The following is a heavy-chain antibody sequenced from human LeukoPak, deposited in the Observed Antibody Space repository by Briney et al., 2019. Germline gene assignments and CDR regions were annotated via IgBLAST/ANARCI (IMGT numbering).Heavy chain of an antibody. J-gene: IGHJ4*02. CDR2: IYYSGST. CDR1: GVSISSGGYY. D-gene: IGHD3-3*01. V-gene: IGHV4-31*03. Sequence: SETLSLTCTVSGVSISSGGYYWSWIRQHPGKGLEWIGYIYYSGSTYYNPSLKSRVTISVDTSKNQFSLKLSSVTAADTAVYYCARGARSYDFWSGYYLLDYWGQGTLVTVSS. CDR3: ARGARSYDFWSGYYLLDY.